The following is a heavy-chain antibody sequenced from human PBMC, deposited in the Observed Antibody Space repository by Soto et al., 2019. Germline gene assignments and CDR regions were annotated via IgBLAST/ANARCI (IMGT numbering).Heavy chain of an antibody. CDR3: AREVVRGVISYYFDL. D-gene: IGHD3-10*01. CDR2: INPSGGST. V-gene: IGHV1-46*01. CDR1: GYTFTSYY. Sequence: ASVKVSCKASGYTFTSYYMHWVRQAPGQGLEWMGIINPSGGSTSYAQKFQGRVTMTRDTSTSTVYMELSSLRSEDTAVYYCAREVVRGVISYYFDLWGQGTLVTVSS. J-gene: IGHJ4*02.